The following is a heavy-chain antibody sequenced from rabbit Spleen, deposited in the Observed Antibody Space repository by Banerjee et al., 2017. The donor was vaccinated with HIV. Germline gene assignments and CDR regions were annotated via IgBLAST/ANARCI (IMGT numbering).Heavy chain of an antibody. CDR2: IDGGSSGST. CDR3: ARDDTDSALNL. J-gene: IGHJ4*01. Sequence: QEQLVEYGGDLVQPEGSLTLTCKASGFSFSNKAVMCWVRQAPGKGLEWITMIDGGSSGSTYYASWAKGRFTISKASSTTVTLQMTSLTAADTATYFCARDDTDSALNLWGPGTLVTVS. V-gene: IGHV1S45*01. D-gene: IGHD1-1*01. CDR1: GFSFSNKAV.